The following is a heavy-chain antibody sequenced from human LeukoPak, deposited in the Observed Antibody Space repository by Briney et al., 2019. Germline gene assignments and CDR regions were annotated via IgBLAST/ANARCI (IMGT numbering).Heavy chain of an antibody. CDR3: ARRNAIAVADVYYFDY. CDR1: GFTFSSYS. V-gene: IGHV3-7*01. D-gene: IGHD6-19*01. J-gene: IGHJ4*02. Sequence: GGSLRLSCAASGFTFSSYSMNWVRQAPGKGLEWVANIKQDGCEKYYVDSVKGRFTISRDNAKNSLYLQMNSLRAEDTAVYYCARRNAIAVADVYYFDYWGQGTLVTVSS. CDR2: IKQDGCEK.